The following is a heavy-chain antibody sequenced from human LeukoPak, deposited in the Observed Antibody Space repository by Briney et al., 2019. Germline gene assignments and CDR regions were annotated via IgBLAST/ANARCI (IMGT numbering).Heavy chain of an antibody. CDR3: ARASSYDILTGYSDNWFDP. CDR1: GGSISNKY. CDR2: IYYSGST. D-gene: IGHD3-9*01. J-gene: IGHJ5*02. V-gene: IGHV4-59*12. Sequence: PSETLSLTCTVSGGSISNKYWSWIRQPPGKGLEWIGYIYYSGSTNYNPSLKSRVTISVDTSKNQFSLKLSSVTAADTAVYYCARASSYDILTGYSDNWFDPWGQGTLVTVSS.